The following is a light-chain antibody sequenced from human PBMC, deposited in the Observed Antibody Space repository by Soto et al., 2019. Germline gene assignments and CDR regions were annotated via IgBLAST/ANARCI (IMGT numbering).Light chain of an antibody. Sequence: DIVMTQSPDSLAVSLGERATINCRSSQSVLYSSNNKNYLAWYQLKPGQSPKLLIYWASTRESGVPDRFSGSGSGTDFTLTINSLQAEDVAVYSCQQYYSTPPTFGGGTKVEI. CDR2: WAS. CDR3: QQYYSTPPT. V-gene: IGKV4-1*01. J-gene: IGKJ4*01. CDR1: QSVLYSSNNKNY.